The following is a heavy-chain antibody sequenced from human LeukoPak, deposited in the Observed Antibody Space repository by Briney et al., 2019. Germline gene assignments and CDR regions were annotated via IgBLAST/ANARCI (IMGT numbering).Heavy chain of an antibody. D-gene: IGHD4-17*01. V-gene: IGHV3-23*01. CDR1: GFTFSSYA. CDR2: ISGSGGST. J-gene: IGHJ4*02. Sequence: GGSLRLSCAASGFTFSSYAMSWVRQAPGKGLEWVSAISGSGGSTYYADSVKGRFTISRENSKNTLYLQMNSLRAGDTAVYYYAKETPYGDGGGFDCWRQGTLVTVSS. CDR3: AKETPYGDGGGFDC.